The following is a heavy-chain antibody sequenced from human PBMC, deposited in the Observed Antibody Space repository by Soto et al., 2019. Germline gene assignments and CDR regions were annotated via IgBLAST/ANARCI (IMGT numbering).Heavy chain of an antibody. D-gene: IGHD3-10*01. Sequence: QVQLVPSGAEVKKPGSSVKVSCKASGGTFSSYTISWVRQAPGQGLEWMGRIIPILGIANYAQKFQGRVTITADKTTSTAYMELSSLRSEDTAVYYCASSPSDYYGSGSYFNYWGQGTLVTVSS. CDR3: ASSPSDYYGSGSYFNY. V-gene: IGHV1-69*02. CDR2: IIPILGIA. CDR1: GGTFSSYT. J-gene: IGHJ4*02.